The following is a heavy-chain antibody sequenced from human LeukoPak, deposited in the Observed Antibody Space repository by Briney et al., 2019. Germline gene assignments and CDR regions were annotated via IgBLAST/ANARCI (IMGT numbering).Heavy chain of an antibody. J-gene: IGHJ4*02. D-gene: IGHD2-15*01. CDR2: INPNSGGT. CDR3: ARDQVHGTPSGVNPGPIDY. Sequence: ASVKVSCKASGYTFTDYYIHWVRQAPGQGLEWMGWINPNSGGTNYAQKFQGRVTVTRDTSISTAYMELSSLRPDDTALYYCARDQVHGTPSGVNPGPIDYWGQGTLVTVSS. V-gene: IGHV1-2*02. CDR1: GYTFTDYY.